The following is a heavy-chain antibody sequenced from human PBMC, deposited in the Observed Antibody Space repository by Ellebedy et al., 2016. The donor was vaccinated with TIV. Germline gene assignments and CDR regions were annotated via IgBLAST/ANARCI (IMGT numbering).Heavy chain of an antibody. CDR3: AKNPLLRRPQPGSGSYYKPNYCGMDV. V-gene: IGHV3-30*18. Sequence: PGGSLRLSCAASGFNFSSHGMHWVRQAPGKGLEWVAVISDDGSKNYYRDSVKGRFTIARDNSKKTVYLQMSSLRAEDTAVYYCAKNPLLRRPQPGSGSYYKPNYCGMDVWGQGTTVTVSS. CDR1: GFNFSSHG. D-gene: IGHD3-10*01. J-gene: IGHJ6*02. CDR2: ISDDGSKN.